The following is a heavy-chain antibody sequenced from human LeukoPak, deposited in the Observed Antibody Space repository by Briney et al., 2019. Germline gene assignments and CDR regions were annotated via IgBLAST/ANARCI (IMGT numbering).Heavy chain of an antibody. CDR3: ARDRGFCSSTSCLNFDY. V-gene: IGHV1-2*02. Sequence: ASVKVSCKASGYTFTVYYMHWVRQAPGQGPEWMAWINPNSGGTNYAQNFQGRVTMTRDTSISTAYMELSRLTYDDTAVYFCARDRGFCSSTSCLNFDYWGQGTLVTVSS. CDR2: INPNSGGT. D-gene: IGHD2-2*01. CDR1: GYTFTVYY. J-gene: IGHJ4*02.